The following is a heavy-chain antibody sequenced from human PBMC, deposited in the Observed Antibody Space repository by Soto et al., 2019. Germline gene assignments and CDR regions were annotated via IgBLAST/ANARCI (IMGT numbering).Heavy chain of an antibody. V-gene: IGHV3-23*01. CDR1: GSNFRNNA. J-gene: IGHJ5*02. Sequence: EVQLLESGGGLVQPGGSLRPSCAAWGSNFRNNAMSGVPKLPGKGWGWAWSIHGNGGGKYYADSVKGRFTVSRDDSKETLYLQLSSLRVDDTAVYYCAKDAVAVNGVWDWFDPWGQGTLVTVSS. CDR2: IHGNGGGK. D-gene: IGHD3-16*01. CDR3: AKDAVAVNGVWDWFDP.